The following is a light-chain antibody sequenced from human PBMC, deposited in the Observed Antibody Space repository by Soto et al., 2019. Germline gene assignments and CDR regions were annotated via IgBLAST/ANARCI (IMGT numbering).Light chain of an antibody. CDR2: LGS. J-gene: IGKJ1*01. Sequence: QSTLSLPVTHGEPASMSFRSSQSLLHSTGYNYLDWYLRTSGQSPQLLFYLGSNRASGVPDRFSGSGSGTDVTLQTSRGEAEDRGVQYCMQPQQSSTVGQ. CDR1: QSLLHSTGYNY. V-gene: IGKV2-28*01. CDR3: MQPQQSST.